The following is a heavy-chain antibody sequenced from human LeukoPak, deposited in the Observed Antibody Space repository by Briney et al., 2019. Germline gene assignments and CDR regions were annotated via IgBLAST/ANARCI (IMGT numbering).Heavy chain of an antibody. CDR2: IKYDGSEK. V-gene: IGHV3-7*01. Sequence: GGSLRLSCPASGRSFSGQWMNWVRQPQGQGLEWVANIKYDGSEKYYVDSVKGRFTISREDAKNSPSLQMDSVRPEDTAVYYCAFNNNSKYWGQGTLVIVSS. CDR1: GRSFSGQW. J-gene: IGHJ4*02. D-gene: IGHD4-11*01. CDR3: AFNNNSKY.